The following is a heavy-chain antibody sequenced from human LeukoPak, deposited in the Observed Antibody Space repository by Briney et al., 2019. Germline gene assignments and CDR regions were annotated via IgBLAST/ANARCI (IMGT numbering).Heavy chain of an antibody. V-gene: IGHV4-38-2*01. J-gene: IGHJ3*02. CDR1: GYSITRGYF. D-gene: IGHD3-16*01. CDR3: ARFDYVWETHGMDAFDI. CDR2: IYHSGS. Sequence: PSGTLSLTCAVSGYSITRGYFWGWIRQPPGKGLEWIGSIYHSGSFYNPSLKSRVTISVDTSKNQFSLKLSSVTAADTAVYYCARFDYVWETHGMDAFDIWGQGTMVTVSS.